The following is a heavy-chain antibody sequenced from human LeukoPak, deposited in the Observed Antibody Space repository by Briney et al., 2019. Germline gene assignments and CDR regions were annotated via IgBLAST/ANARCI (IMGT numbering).Heavy chain of an antibody. CDR2: ISYSGTT. CDR3: ASTKGYSGYEFDY. CDR1: GGSISSYY. J-gene: IGHJ4*02. D-gene: IGHD5-12*01. Sequence: SETLSLTCTVSGGSISSYYWSWIRQPPGKGLEWIGYISYSGTTTYNPSLKSRVTISVDTSKNQFSLKLSSVTAADTAVYYCASTKGYSGYEFDYWGQGTLVTVSS. V-gene: IGHV4-59*01.